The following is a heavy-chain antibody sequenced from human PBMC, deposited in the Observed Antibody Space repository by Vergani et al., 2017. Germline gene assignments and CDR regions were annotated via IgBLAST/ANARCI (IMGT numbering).Heavy chain of an antibody. V-gene: IGHV4-34*01. CDR3: ASGTTLLIAAAGRAWFDP. CDR1: GGSFSGYY. CDR2: INHSGST. Sequence: QVQLQQWGAGLLKPSETLSLTCAVYGGSFSGYYWSWIRQPPGTGLEWLVEINHSGSTNYNPSLKSRVTISVDTSKTQFSLKLSSLTDADTAVYYCASGTTLLIAAAGRAWFDPWGQGTLVTVTA. D-gene: IGHD6-13*01. J-gene: IGHJ5*02.